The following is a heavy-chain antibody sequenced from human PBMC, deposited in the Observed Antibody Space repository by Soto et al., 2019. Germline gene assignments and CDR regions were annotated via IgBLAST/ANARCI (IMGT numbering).Heavy chain of an antibody. Sequence: ASLKGSCKASGYTFTGYYMHWVRQAPGQVLEWMGWINPNSGGTNYALEFQGRVTMTRYTSISTDYMELSRLRSDDTAVYYCARDPGSRSFTGDHYYHYGMDAWGQGTTVTVYS. CDR1: GYTFTGYY. V-gene: IGHV1-2*02. CDR3: ARDPGSRSFTGDHYYHYGMDA. CDR2: INPNSGGT. D-gene: IGHD6-6*01. J-gene: IGHJ6*02.